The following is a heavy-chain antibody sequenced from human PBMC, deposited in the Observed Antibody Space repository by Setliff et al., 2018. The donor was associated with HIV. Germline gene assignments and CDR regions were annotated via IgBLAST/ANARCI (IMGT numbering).Heavy chain of an antibody. V-gene: IGHV7-4-1*02. CDR1: GYTFINYA. CDR2: TNTHTGSP. Sequence: GASVKVSCKASGYTFINYAMNWVRQAPGQGLEWMGWTNTHTGSPTYAQAFTGRFVFSVDTSVTTAYLQISSLKADDTAVYYCARALYGDYGGDINWLDPWGQGTLVTVSS. D-gene: IGHD4-17*01. CDR3: ARALYGDYGGDINWLDP. J-gene: IGHJ5*02.